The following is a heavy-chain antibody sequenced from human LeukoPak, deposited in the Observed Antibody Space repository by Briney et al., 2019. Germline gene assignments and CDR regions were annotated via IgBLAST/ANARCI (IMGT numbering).Heavy chain of an antibody. CDR3: AKDTRVYDSSGYYSA. D-gene: IGHD3-22*01. CDR1: GFTFSSYA. V-gene: IGHV3-23*01. J-gene: IGHJ5*02. Sequence: PGGSLRLSCAASGFTFSSYAMSWVRQAPGEGLEWVSAISGSGGSTYYADSVKGRLTISRDNSKDTLYLQMNSLRAEDTAVYYCAKDTRVYDSSGYYSAWGQGTLVTVSS. CDR2: ISGSGGST.